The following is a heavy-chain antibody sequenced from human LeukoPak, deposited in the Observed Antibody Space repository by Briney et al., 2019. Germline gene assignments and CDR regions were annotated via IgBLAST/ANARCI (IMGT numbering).Heavy chain of an antibody. CDR2: IYHSGST. J-gene: IGHJ6*03. V-gene: IGHV4-38-2*02. Sequence: SETLSLTCTVSGYSISSGYYWGWIRQPPGKGLEWIATIYHSGSTYYNPSLQSRVAISVDTSKNQFSLRLRSVTAADTAVYYCARDYTMFDYYYMDVWGRGTTVTVSS. CDR3: ARDYTMFDYYYMDV. D-gene: IGHD3-10*02. CDR1: GYSISSGYY.